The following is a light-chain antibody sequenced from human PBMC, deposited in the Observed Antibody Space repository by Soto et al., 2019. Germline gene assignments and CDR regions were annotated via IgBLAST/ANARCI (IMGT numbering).Light chain of an antibody. CDR2: DAS. Sequence: ILMKQSPATLSVSPGERATLSCRASQSASNNLAWYQQKPGQAPRLLIYDASTRATGIPARFSGSGSGTEFTLTISGLQSEDFAVYYCQQYNYWPPWTFGQGTKVEIK. V-gene: IGKV3-15*01. J-gene: IGKJ1*01. CDR3: QQYNYWPPWT. CDR1: QSASNN.